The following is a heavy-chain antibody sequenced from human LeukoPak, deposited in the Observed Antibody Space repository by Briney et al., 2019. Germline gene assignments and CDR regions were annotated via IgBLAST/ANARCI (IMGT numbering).Heavy chain of an antibody. CDR1: GFTFSNYW. V-gene: IGHV3-11*03. Sequence: GGSLRLSCAASGFTFSNYWMHWVRQAPGKGLEWVSYISSSSSYTNYADSVKGRFTISRDNAKNSLYLQMNSLRAEDTAVYYCARKVGATALHYWGQGTLVTVSS. CDR3: ARKVGATALHY. J-gene: IGHJ4*02. CDR2: ISSSSSYT. D-gene: IGHD1-26*01.